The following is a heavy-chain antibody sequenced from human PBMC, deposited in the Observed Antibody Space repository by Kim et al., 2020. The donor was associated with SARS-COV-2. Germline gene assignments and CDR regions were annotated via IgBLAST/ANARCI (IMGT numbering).Heavy chain of an antibody. CDR3: ARVVGARWDFFDY. D-gene: IGHD1-26*01. Sequence: SETLSLTCAVYGGSFSGYYWSWIRQPPGKGLEWIGEINHSGSTNYNPSLKSRVTISVDTSKNQFSLKLSSVTAADTAVYYCARVVGARWDFFDYWGQGTLVTVSS. J-gene: IGHJ4*02. V-gene: IGHV4-34*01. CDR2: INHSGST. CDR1: GGSFSGYY.